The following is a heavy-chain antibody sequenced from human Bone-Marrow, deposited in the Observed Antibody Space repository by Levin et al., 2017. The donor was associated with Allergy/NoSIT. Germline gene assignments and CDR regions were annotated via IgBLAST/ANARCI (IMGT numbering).Heavy chain of an antibody. CDR3: ARHGSILNGYNYVDY. D-gene: IGHD5-24*01. CDR2: ISPSDYNT. CDR1: GYIFSSYW. V-gene: IGHV5-51*01. Sequence: GESLKISCKGSGYIFSSYWIGWVRQMPGKGLEWIGIISPSDYNTIYSPSFRGQVTISVDKSISTAYLQWSSLEASDTAMYYCARHGSILNGYNYVDYWGQGTLVTVSS. J-gene: IGHJ4*02.